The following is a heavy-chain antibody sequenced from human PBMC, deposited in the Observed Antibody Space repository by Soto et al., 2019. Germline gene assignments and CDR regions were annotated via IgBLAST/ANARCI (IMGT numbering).Heavy chain of an antibody. J-gene: IGHJ6*02. Sequence: ASVKGSCKASGYTFTGYYMHWLRQAPGQGLEWMGWINPNSGGTNCAQKFQGWVTMTRDASISTAYMELSSLRSEDTAVYYCARDRGIAVAGPRHYYYGMDVWGQGTTVTVSS. CDR2: INPNSGGT. CDR1: GYTFTGYY. V-gene: IGHV1-2*04. D-gene: IGHD6-19*01. CDR3: ARDRGIAVAGPRHYYYGMDV.